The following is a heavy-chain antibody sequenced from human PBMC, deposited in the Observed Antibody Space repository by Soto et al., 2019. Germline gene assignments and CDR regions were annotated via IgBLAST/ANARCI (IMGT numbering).Heavy chain of an antibody. CDR2: ISWNSGSI. Sequence: GGSLRLSCAASGFTFDDYAMHWVRQAPGKGLEWVSYISWNSGSIGYADSVQGRFTISRDNAKNSLYLQMNSLRAEDTALYYCAKDLGGYDFWSGKENIVPTKIFDYWGQGTLVTVSS. J-gene: IGHJ4*02. D-gene: IGHD3-3*01. CDR1: GFTFDDYA. CDR3: AKDLGGYDFWSGKENIVPTKIFDY. V-gene: IGHV3-9*01.